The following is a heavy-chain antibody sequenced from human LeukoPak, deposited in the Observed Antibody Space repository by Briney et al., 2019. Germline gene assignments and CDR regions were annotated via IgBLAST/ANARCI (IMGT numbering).Heavy chain of an antibody. CDR3: VRVGAADDAFDI. CDR1: GYTFTSYG. CDR2: ISAYNGNT. Sequence: ASVKVSCKASGYTFTSYGISWVRQAPGQGLEWMGWISAYNGNTNYAQKLQGRVTMTTDTSTSTAYMELRSLRPDDTAVYYCVRVGAADDAFDIWGQGTMVTVSS. V-gene: IGHV1-18*01. J-gene: IGHJ3*02. D-gene: IGHD1-26*01.